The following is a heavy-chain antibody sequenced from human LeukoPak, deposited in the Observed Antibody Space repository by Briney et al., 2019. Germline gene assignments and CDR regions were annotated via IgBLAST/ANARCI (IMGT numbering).Heavy chain of an antibody. CDR1: GFTFSSYA. Sequence: PGGSLRLSCAASGFTFSSYAMSWVRQAPGKGLEWVSAISGSGGSTYYADSVKGRFTISRDNSKNTLYLQMNSPRAEDTAVYYCAKPYSSGWYGWFDPWGQGTLVTVSS. CDR3: AKPYSSGWYGWFDP. J-gene: IGHJ5*02. V-gene: IGHV3-23*01. CDR2: ISGSGGST. D-gene: IGHD6-19*01.